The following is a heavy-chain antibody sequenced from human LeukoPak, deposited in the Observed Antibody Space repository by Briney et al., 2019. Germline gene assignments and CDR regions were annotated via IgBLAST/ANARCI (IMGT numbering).Heavy chain of an antibody. D-gene: IGHD6-13*01. CDR2: ISYDGSNK. CDR1: GFTFSSYG. CDR3: AKDAYGAAAAGLINWFDP. J-gene: IGHJ5*02. V-gene: IGHV3-30*18. Sequence: PGGSLRLSCAASGFTFSSYGMHWVRQAPGKGLEWVAVISYDGSNKYYADSVKGRFTISRDNSKNTLYLQMNSLRAEDTAVYYCAKDAYGAAAAGLINWFDPWGQGTLVTVSS.